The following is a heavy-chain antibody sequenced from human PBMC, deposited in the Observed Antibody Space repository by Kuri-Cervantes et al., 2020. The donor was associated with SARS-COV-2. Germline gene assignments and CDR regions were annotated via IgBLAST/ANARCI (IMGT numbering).Heavy chain of an antibody. V-gene: IGHV3-23*01. Sequence: GESLKISCAASGFTFSDYYMSWIRQAPGKGLEWVSGISGSGANTYYADSVKGWFTISRDNSKNILYLQMNSLRAEDTAVYYCARTGLPGWYYYYGMDVWGQGTTVTVSS. CDR3: ARTGLPGWYYYYGMDV. CDR1: GFTFSDYY. J-gene: IGHJ6*02. D-gene: IGHD1-1*01. CDR2: ISGSGANT.